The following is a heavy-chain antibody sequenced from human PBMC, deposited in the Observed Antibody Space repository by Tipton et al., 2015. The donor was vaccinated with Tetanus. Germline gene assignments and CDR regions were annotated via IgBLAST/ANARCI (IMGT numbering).Heavy chain of an antibody. CDR1: GGSVSSFY. CDR2: IYATGNT. D-gene: IGHD6-25*01. Sequence: TLSLTCTVSGGSVSSFYWSWIRQSAGKGLEWIGRIYATGNTNYNPSLESRVAMSIGASKTQFSLILSSVTAADAAVYCCARDKRLAALTPFDIWGPGTMVTVS. CDR3: ARDKRLAALTPFDI. J-gene: IGHJ3*02. V-gene: IGHV4-4*07.